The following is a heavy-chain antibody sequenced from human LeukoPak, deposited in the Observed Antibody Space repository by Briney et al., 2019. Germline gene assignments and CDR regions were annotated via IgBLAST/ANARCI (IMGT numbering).Heavy chain of an antibody. V-gene: IGHV4-59*01. CDR2: IYYSGRT. CDR1: GGSISSYY. J-gene: IGHJ6*02. Sequence: SETLSLTCTVSGGSISSYYWSSIRQPPGKGLEWIGYIYYSGRTNYNPSLKSRVTISVDTSKNQFSLKLSSVTAADTAVYYCARQEVYYGMDVWGQGTTVTVSS. CDR3: ARQEVYYGMDV.